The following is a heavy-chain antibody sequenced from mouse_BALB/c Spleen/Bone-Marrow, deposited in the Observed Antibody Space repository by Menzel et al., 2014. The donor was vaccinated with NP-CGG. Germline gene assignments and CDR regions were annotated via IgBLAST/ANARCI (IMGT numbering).Heavy chain of an antibody. D-gene: IGHD1-1*01. CDR2: IYPGNSDT. CDR3: ARGLRWCNDV. CDR1: GYSFTSYW. Sequence: VQLKQSGTVLARPGASVKMSCKASGYSFTSYWIHWVKERPGQGLEWIGAIYPGNSDTIYNQKFKGKAKLTAVTSASTAYMELSSMTNDDSAVYYCARGLRWCNDVWGAGPTVTESS. J-gene: IGHJ1*01. V-gene: IGHV1-5*01.